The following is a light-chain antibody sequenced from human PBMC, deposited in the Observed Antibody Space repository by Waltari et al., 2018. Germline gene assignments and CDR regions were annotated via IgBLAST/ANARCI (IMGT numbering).Light chain of an antibody. CDR2: SND. V-gene: IGLV1-44*01. CDR1: TSHIGRTH. Sequence: QSVLNQPPSASGTPGQRVAIPSSGGTSHIGRTHVQWSQHLPGTAPKLLIHSNDERPSGVPDRFSGSKSGTSASLAISGLQSEDEVDYFCATWDDSLGGPVFGGGTKLTVL. CDR3: ATWDDSLGGPV. J-gene: IGLJ3*02.